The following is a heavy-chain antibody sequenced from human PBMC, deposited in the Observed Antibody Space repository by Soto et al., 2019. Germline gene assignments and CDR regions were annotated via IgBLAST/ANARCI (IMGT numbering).Heavy chain of an antibody. V-gene: IGHV3-23*01. J-gene: IGHJ6*02. CDR2: ISGSGGST. CDR3: AKDRGDCSGGSCYSYGMDV. Sequence: GGSLRLSCAASGFTFSSYAMSWVRQAPGKGLEWVSAISGSGGSTYYADSVKGRFTISRDNSKNTLYLQMNSLRAEDTAVYYCAKDRGDCSGGSCYSYGMDVWGQGTTVTVS. D-gene: IGHD2-15*01. CDR1: GFTFSSYA.